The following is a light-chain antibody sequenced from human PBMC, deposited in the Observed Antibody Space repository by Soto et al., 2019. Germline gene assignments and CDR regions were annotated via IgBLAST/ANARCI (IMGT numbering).Light chain of an antibody. CDR2: EVS. CDR3: SSYTSSSTLV. CDR1: SSDVGGHNY. Sequence: QSALTQPASVSGSPGQSITISCTGTSSDVGGHNYVSWYQQHPGRAPELMIYEVSNRPSGVSNRFSGSKSGNTASLTISGLQAEDEADYYCSSYTSSSTLVFGTGTQLTVL. V-gene: IGLV2-14*01. J-gene: IGLJ1*01.